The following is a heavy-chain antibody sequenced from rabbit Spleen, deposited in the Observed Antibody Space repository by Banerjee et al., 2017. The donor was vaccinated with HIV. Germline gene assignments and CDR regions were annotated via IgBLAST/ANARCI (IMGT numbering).Heavy chain of an antibody. J-gene: IGHJ4*01. D-gene: IGHD2-1*01. CDR1: GVSFSNYG. V-gene: IGHV1S7*01. Sequence: QSLEESGGGLVKPGASLTLTRTASGVSFSNYGVSWVRQAPGKGLEWIGYIEPIFGRTYNANWVNGRFTVSSHNAQNTLYLQLNSLTVADTATYFCVRDLGYDDYSEKGYFNLWGPGTLVTVS. CDR2: IEPIFGRT. CDR3: VRDLGYDDYSEKGYFNL.